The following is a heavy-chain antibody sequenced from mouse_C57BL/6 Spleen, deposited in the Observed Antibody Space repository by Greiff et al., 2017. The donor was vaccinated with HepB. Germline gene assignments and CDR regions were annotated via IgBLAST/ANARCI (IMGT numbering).Heavy chain of an antibody. CDR2: IWSGGST. J-gene: IGHJ2*01. CDR1: GFSLTSYG. Sequence: VQLVESGPGLVQPSQSLSITCTVSGFSLTSYGVHWVRQSPGKGLEWLGVIWSGGSTDYNAAFISRLSISKDNSKSQVFFKMNSLQADDTAIYYCARYSSGHFDYWGQGTTLTVSS. V-gene: IGHV2-2*01. D-gene: IGHD3-2*02. CDR3: ARYSSGHFDY.